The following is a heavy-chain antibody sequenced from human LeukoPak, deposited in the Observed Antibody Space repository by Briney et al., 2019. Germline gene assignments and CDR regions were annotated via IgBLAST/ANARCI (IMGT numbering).Heavy chain of an antibody. CDR2: ISWNSGSI. CDR1: GFTFDDYA. CDR3: AKDLGY. V-gene: IGHV3-9*01. D-gene: IGHD3-16*01. J-gene: IGHJ4*02. Sequence: GGSLRLSCAASGFTFDDYAMHWVRQAPGKGLEWVSGISWNSGSIGYADSVKGRFTISRDNAKNSLYLQMNSLRAEDTALYYCAKDLGYWGQGTLVTVSS.